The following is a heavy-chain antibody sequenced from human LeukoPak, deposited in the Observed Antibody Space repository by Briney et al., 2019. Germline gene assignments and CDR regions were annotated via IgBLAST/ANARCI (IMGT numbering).Heavy chain of an antibody. J-gene: IGHJ5*02. CDR1: GFTFSSYA. V-gene: IGHV3-23*01. CDR2: ISGSGGST. D-gene: IGHD6-13*01. CDR3: AKTDSSSWYVSNWFDP. Sequence: GGSLRLSCAASGFTFSSYAMSWGRQAPGKGLEWVSAISGSGGSTYYADSVKGRFTISRDNSKNTLYLQMNSLRAEDTAVYYCAKTDSSSWYVSNWFDPWGQGTLVTVSS.